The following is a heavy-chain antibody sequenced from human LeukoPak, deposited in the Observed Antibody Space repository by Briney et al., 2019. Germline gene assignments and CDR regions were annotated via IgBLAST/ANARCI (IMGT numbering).Heavy chain of an antibody. CDR2: IWYDASKH. J-gene: IGHJ4*02. D-gene: IGHD6-25*01. CDR1: GFTFSHYG. Sequence: PGRSLRLSCAGSGFTFSHYGINWVRQAPGKGLEWVAGIWYDASKHLYRDSVKGRFTISRDNSRNMFSLQMDSLRDDDTAVYYCARDADTSGHFSYFDYWGQGALVIV. CDR3: ARDADTSGHFSYFDY. V-gene: IGHV3-33*01.